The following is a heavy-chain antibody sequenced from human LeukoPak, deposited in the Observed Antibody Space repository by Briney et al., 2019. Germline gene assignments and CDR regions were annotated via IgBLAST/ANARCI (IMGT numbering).Heavy chain of an antibody. CDR1: GGTFSSYT. J-gene: IGHJ5*02. CDR3: ARGVGATSHWFDP. V-gene: IGHV1-69*02. D-gene: IGHD1-26*01. Sequence: SVKVSCKASGGTFSSYTISWVRQAPGQGLEWMGRIIPILGIANYAQKFQGRVTITADKSTGTAYMELSSLRSEDTAVYYCARGVGATSHWFDPWGQGTLVTVSS. CDR2: IIPILGIA.